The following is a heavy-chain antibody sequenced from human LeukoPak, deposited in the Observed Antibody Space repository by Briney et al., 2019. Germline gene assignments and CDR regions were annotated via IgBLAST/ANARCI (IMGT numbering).Heavy chain of an antibody. D-gene: IGHD5-18*01. CDR2: IYHSGST. J-gene: IGHJ3*02. Sequence: SETLSLTCTVSGYSISSGYYWGWIRQPPGKGLEWIGSIYHSGSTYYNPSLKSRVTISVDTSKNQFSLKLSSVTAADTAVYYCARDMGDTAMAQNAFDIWGQGTMVTVSS. V-gene: IGHV4-38-2*02. CDR1: GYSISSGYY. CDR3: ARDMGDTAMAQNAFDI.